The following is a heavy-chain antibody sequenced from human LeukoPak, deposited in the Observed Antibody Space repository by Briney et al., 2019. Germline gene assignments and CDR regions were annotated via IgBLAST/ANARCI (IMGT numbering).Heavy chain of an antibody. V-gene: IGHV3-21*01. D-gene: IGHD3-22*01. Sequence: GGSLRLSCAASGFTFSSYSMNWVRRAPGKGPEWVSSIISSSSYIYYADAVKGRFTISKDNATNSLYLQMISLRAEDTAVYYCARLVVVITRRKGMDVWGQGTTVTVSS. J-gene: IGHJ6*02. CDR2: IISSSSYI. CDR1: GFTFSSYS. CDR3: ARLVVVITRRKGMDV.